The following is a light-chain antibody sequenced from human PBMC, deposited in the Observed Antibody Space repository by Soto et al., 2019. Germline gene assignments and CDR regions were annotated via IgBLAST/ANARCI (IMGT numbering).Light chain of an antibody. V-gene: IGKV3-15*01. CDR1: QRISSN. CDR2: GAS. J-gene: IGKJ1*01. CDR3: QQYNNWPPRGE. Sequence: GVTQSAATVSVSPGARATLSCRARQRISSNLAWYQQKAGQAPILLIYGASTRATGIPARFSGSVSVTLFTLTISRLQSQEFAGYYGQQYNNWPPRGEFAQGTKVDI.